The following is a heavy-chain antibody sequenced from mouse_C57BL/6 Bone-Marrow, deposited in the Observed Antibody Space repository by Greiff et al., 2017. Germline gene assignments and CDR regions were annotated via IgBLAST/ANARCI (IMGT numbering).Heavy chain of an antibody. CDR1: GFTFSSYG. Sequence: DVHLVESGGDLVKPGGSLKLSCAASGFTFSSYGMSWVRQTPDKRLEWVATISSGGSYTYYPDSVKGRFTLSRDNAKNTLYLQMSSLKSEDTAMYYCARSPLYYYGSSPYFDYWGQGTTLTVSS. V-gene: IGHV5-6*01. CDR3: ARSPLYYYGSSPYFDY. CDR2: ISSGGSYT. D-gene: IGHD1-1*01. J-gene: IGHJ2*01.